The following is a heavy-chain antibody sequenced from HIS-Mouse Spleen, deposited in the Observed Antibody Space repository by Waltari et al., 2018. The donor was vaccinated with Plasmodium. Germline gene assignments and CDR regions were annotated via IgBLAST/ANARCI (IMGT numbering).Heavy chain of an antibody. J-gene: IGHJ4*02. Sequence: EVQLVETGGGLIQPGGSLRLSCAASGFTVSSNYMSGVRQAPGKGVGGVSVIYSGGSTDYADSVKGRFTISRDNSKNTLYLQMNSLRAEDTAVYYCARAAIAWGSPYYFDYWGQGTLVTVSS. CDR1: GFTVSSNY. V-gene: IGHV3-53*02. D-gene: IGHD7-27*01. CDR3: ARAAIAWGSPYYFDY. CDR2: IYSGGST.